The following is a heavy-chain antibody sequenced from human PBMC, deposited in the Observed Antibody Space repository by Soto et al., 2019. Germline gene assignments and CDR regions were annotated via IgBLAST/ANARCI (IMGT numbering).Heavy chain of an antibody. V-gene: IGHV4-4*02. Sequence: SLTCAVSGGSIISNHWWSWVRQPPGKGLEWIGYIYYSGSTYYNPSLKSRVTISVDTSKNQFSLKLSSVTAADTAVYYCARSIDPWGQGTLVTVSS. CDR3: ARSIDP. J-gene: IGHJ5*02. CDR2: IYYSGST. CDR1: GGSIISNHW.